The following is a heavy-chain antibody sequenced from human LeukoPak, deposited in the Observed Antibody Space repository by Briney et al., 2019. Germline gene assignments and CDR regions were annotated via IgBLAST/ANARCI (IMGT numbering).Heavy chain of an antibody. CDR3: ARLSSGYDDAFDI. D-gene: IGHD3-22*01. J-gene: IGHJ3*02. Sequence: KPSETLSLTCTVSGGSISSSSYYWGWIRQPPGKGLEWIGSIYYSGSTYYNPSLKSRVTISVDTSKNQFSLKLSSVTAADTAVYYCARLSSGYDDAFDIWGQGTMVTVSS. CDR2: IYYSGST. V-gene: IGHV4-39*01. CDR1: GGSISSSSYY.